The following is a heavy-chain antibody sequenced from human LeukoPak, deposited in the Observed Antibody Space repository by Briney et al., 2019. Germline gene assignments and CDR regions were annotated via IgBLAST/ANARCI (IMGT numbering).Heavy chain of an antibody. V-gene: IGHV1-3*01. CDR2: INAGNGNT. D-gene: IGHD1-26*01. CDR1: GYTFTSYA. Sequence: ASVKVSCKASGYTFTSYAMHWVRQAPGQRLECMGWINAGNGNTKYSQKFQGRVTITRDTSASTAYMELSSLRSEDTAVYYCARDQSPATYYYYYGMDVWGKGTTVTVSS. J-gene: IGHJ6*04. CDR3: ARDQSPATYYYYYGMDV.